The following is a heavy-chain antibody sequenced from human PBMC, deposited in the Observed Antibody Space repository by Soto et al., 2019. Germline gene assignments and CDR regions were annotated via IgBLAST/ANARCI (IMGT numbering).Heavy chain of an antibody. J-gene: IGHJ4*02. CDR3: AKDPTSYDSSAQFDS. CDR1: GFSFSIYA. V-gene: IGHV3-23*01. D-gene: IGHD3-22*01. Sequence: GGSLRLSCAASGFSFSIYAMNWVRQAPGKGLEWVSGISGGGGSTYHADSVKGRFTISRDNSKNTLYLQMNSLRAEDTAVYYCAKDPTSYDSSAQFDSWGQGTLVTVPQ. CDR2: ISGGGGST.